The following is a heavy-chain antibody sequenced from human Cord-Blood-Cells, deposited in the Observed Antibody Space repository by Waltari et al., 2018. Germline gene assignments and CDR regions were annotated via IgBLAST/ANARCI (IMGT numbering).Heavy chain of an antibody. J-gene: IGHJ2*01. D-gene: IGHD2-15*01. CDR3: ARQEAVVVVVAA. V-gene: IGHV4-39*01. Sequence: QLQLQESGPGLVKPSETLSLTCTVSGGSLSSSSYYWGWIRQPPGKGLEWIGSIYYSGSTDYNPSLKSRVTISVDTSNNQFSLKLSSVTAADTAVYDWARQEAVVVVVAAWGRGTLVTVSS. CDR1: GGSLSSSSYY. CDR2: IYYSGST.